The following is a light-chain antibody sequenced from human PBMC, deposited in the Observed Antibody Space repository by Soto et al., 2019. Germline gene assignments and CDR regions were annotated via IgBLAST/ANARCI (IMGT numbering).Light chain of an antibody. CDR3: QQYHRYST. Sequence: DIQMTQSRSTLSASVGDRVTITRRASQSISSWLALYQQKPGKAPQLLIYDVSTLDSGAPSIFSGSASATEFTLTISNLESDDFATYYCQQYHRYSTFGQGTKVDIK. V-gene: IGKV1-5*01. CDR2: DVS. J-gene: IGKJ1*01. CDR1: QSISSW.